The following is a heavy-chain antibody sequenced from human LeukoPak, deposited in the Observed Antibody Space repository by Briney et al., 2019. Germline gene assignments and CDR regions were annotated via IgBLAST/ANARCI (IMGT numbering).Heavy chain of an antibody. J-gene: IGHJ6*03. CDR1: GGSISSSSYY. CDR2: IYYSGST. D-gene: IGHD5-18*01. V-gene: IGHV4-39*01. CDR3: ARHSGYSYGYAYYYYYMDV. Sequence: KPSETLSLTCTVSGGSISSSSYYWGWIRQPPGKGLEWIGSIYYSGSTYYNPSLKSRVTISVDPSKNQFSLKLSSVTAADTAVNYCARHSGYSYGYAYYYYYMDVWGKGTTVTVSS.